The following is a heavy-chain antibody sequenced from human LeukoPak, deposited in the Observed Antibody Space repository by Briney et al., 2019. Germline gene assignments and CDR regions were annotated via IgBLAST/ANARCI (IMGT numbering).Heavy chain of an antibody. Sequence: SETLSLTCTVSGGSISSYYWSWIRQPPGKGLEWIGYIYYSGSTNYNPSLKSRVTISVDTSKNQFSLKLSSVTAADTAVYYCARVYGSGYDFRGAFDIWGQGAMVTVSS. J-gene: IGHJ3*02. CDR3: ARVYGSGYDFRGAFDI. CDR2: IYYSGST. V-gene: IGHV4-59*01. D-gene: IGHD5-12*01. CDR1: GGSISSYY.